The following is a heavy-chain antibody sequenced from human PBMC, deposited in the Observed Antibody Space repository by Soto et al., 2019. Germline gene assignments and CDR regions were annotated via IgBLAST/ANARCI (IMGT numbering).Heavy chain of an antibody. CDR3: ARERGIVVVPAAMGPNYYYYGMDV. V-gene: IGHV4-59*01. CDR2: IYYSGST. Sequence: SETLSLTCTVSGGSISSYYWSWIRQPPGKGLEWIGYIYYSGSTNYNPSLKSRVTISVDTSKNQFSLKLSSVTAADTAVYYCARERGIVVVPAAMGPNYYYYGMDVWGQGTTVTVSS. CDR1: GGSISSYY. J-gene: IGHJ6*02. D-gene: IGHD2-2*01.